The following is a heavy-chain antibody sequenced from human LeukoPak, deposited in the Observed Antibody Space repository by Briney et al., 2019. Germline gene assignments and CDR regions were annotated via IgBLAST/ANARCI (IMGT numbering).Heavy chain of an antibody. CDR2: FSSRGDTI. CDR3: ARTGGPQLWLT. J-gene: IGHJ5*02. Sequence: GGSLRLSCAASGFTFSDYYMSWIRQAPGKGLEWVSYFSSRGDTIYYTDSVKGRFTISRDNAKNSLYLQMNSLRAEDTAVYYCARTGGPQLWLTWGQGTLVTVSS. D-gene: IGHD5-18*01. CDR1: GFTFSDYY. V-gene: IGHV3-11*04.